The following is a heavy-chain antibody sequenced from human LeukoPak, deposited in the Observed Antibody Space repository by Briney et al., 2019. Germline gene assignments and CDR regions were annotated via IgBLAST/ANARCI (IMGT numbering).Heavy chain of an antibody. Sequence: GGSLRLSCAASGFTFSGSAMHWVRQASGKGLEWVGRIRSKANSYATAYAASVKGRFTISRDDSKNTAYLQMNSLKTEDTAVYYCTRLLDCGGDCYNAFDIWGQGTMVTVSS. D-gene: IGHD2-21*02. CDR3: TRLLDCGGDCYNAFDI. CDR1: GFTFSGSA. V-gene: IGHV3-73*01. CDR2: IRSKANSYAT. J-gene: IGHJ3*02.